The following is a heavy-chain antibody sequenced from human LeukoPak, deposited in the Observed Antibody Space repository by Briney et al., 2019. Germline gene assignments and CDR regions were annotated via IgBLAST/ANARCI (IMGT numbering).Heavy chain of an antibody. V-gene: IGHV1-2*06. D-gene: IGHD3-3*01. CDR3: ARAGSGRSTIFGVVTQSDY. Sequence: ASVKVSCKASGYTFTGYYMHWVRQAPGQGLEWMGRINPNSGGTNYAQKFQGRVTMTRDTSISTAYMELSRLRSDDTAVYYCARAGSGRSTIFGVVTQSDYWGQGTLVTVSS. CDR2: INPNSGGT. J-gene: IGHJ4*02. CDR1: GYTFTGYY.